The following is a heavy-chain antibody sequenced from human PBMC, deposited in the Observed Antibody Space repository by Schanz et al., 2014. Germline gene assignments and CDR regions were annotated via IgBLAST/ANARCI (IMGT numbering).Heavy chain of an antibody. CDR3: ARAKRFGDMDV. CDR1: GYTFISYV. D-gene: IGHD3-10*01. J-gene: IGHJ6*02. Sequence: QVQLVQSGAEVKKPGASVKVSCKASGYTFISYVIKWVRQAPGQGLEWMGWISAYNGHTDYAQKLQGRVTLTTDTSTSTAYMELRNLRSDDTAVYYCARAKRFGDMDVWGQGTTVTVS. CDR2: ISAYNGHT. V-gene: IGHV1-18*01.